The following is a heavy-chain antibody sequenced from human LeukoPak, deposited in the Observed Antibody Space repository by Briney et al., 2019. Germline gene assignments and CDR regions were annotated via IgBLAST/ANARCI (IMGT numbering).Heavy chain of an antibody. V-gene: IGHV1-2*02. CDR1: GYSFTGYY. J-gene: IGHJ4*02. CDR2: INPNSVGT. Sequence: GASVKVSCKASGYSFTGYYLHWVRQAPGQGLEWMGWINPNSVGTKYAQKFQGRVSMTRDTSINTAYVELNRLRPDDTAVYFCARDYDTIFGVILLFDYWGQGTLVTVSS. D-gene: IGHD3-3*01. CDR3: ARDYDTIFGVILLFDY.